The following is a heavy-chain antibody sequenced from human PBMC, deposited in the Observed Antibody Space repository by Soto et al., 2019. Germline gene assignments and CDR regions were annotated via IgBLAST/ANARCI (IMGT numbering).Heavy chain of an antibody. J-gene: IGHJ3*02. CDR1: GFTFSNYG. CDR3: AKDAAVAFDI. D-gene: IGHD2-15*01. Sequence: PWGSLRLSCAASGFTFSNYGMHWVRQAPGKGLEWLAVMSFDGSNEYYADSVQGRLTISRDNSKNTLYLQMNSLRTEDTAVYHCAKDAAVAFDIWGQGTMVTVSS. CDR2: MSFDGSNE. V-gene: IGHV3-30*18.